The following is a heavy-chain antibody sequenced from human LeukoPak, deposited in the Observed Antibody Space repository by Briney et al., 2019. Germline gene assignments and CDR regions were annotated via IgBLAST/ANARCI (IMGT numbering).Heavy chain of an antibody. V-gene: IGHV5-51*01. J-gene: IGHJ4*02. CDR1: GYSFTSYW. CDR2: IYPGDSDT. CDR3: ARPGTYCSGCSCYPTKGYYCDY. Sequence: GESLKISCKGSGYSFTSYWIGWGRQLPGKGLEWMGIIYPGDSDTRYSPSFQGQVTISADKSISTPYLQWSSLKASDTAMYYCARPGTYCSGCSCYPTKGYYCDYWGQGTLVTVSS. D-gene: IGHD2-15*01.